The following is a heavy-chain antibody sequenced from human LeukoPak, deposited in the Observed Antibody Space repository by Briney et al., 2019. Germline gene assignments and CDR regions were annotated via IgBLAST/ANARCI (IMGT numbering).Heavy chain of an antibody. CDR2: INHSGST. CDR3: ARHPLSWFDP. CDR1: GGSFSGYY. J-gene: IGHJ5*02. Sequence: SETLSLTCAVYGGSFSGYYWSWIRQPPGKGLEWIGEINHSGSTNYKPSLKSRVTISVDTSKNQFSLKLSSVTAADTAVYYCARHPLSWFDPWGQGTLVTVSS. V-gene: IGHV4-34*01.